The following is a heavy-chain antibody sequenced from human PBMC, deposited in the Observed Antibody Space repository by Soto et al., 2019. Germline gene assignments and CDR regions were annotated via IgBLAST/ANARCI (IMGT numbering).Heavy chain of an antibody. V-gene: IGHV1-18*01. Sequence: ASVKVSCKASGYTFTNFGISWVRQAPGQGLEGMGWISAYNGNTNYAQKLQGRVTMTTDTSTSTAYMELRSLRSDDTAVYYCARGSITMVRGVMNYWGQGTLVTVSS. CDR2: ISAYNGNT. D-gene: IGHD3-10*01. CDR1: GYTFTNFG. J-gene: IGHJ4*02. CDR3: ARGSITMVRGVMNY.